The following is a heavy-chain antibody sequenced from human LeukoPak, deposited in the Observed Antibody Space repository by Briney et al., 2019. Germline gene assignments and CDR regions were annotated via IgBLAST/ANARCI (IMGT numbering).Heavy chain of an antibody. V-gene: IGHV4-59*12. Sequence: PSETLSLTCTVSGGSISSYYWSWIRQPPGKGLEWIGYIYYSGSTNYNPSLKSRVTISVDTSKNQFSLKLSSVTAADTAVYYCARGGANGDYWGQGTLVTVSS. CDR1: GGSISSYY. D-gene: IGHD4/OR15-4a*01. J-gene: IGHJ4*02. CDR2: IYYSGST. CDR3: ARGGANGDY.